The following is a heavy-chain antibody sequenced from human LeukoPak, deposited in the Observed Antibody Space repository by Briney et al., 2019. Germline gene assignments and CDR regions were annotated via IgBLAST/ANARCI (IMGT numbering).Heavy chain of an antibody. Sequence: QAGRSLRLSCAASGFAFSSYGMHWVRQAPGKGLEWVANIKHDGSEENSVDSVKGRFTISRDNAKNSLYLQMNSLRAEDTAVYYCVRDRGRASVDYWGQGTQVTVSS. D-gene: IGHD1-26*01. CDR2: IKHDGSEE. V-gene: IGHV3-7*01. CDR1: GFAFSSYG. CDR3: VRDRGRASVDY. J-gene: IGHJ4*02.